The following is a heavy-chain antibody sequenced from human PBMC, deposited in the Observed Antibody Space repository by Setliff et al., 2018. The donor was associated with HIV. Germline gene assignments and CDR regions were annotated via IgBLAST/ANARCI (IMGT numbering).Heavy chain of an antibody. D-gene: IGHD3-22*01. V-gene: IGHV4-4*07. CDR1: GGSINSFY. J-gene: IGHJ4*02. Sequence: SETLSLTCAVYGGSINSFYWNWVRQPAGRGLEWIGRIFASGNTNYNPSLKSRVTMSVDTSKNQFSLNLNSVTAADTAVYYCARDRTEFVDGGYYPYYFDSWGQGTLVTVSS. CDR2: IFASGNT. CDR3: ARDRTEFVDGGYYPYYFDS.